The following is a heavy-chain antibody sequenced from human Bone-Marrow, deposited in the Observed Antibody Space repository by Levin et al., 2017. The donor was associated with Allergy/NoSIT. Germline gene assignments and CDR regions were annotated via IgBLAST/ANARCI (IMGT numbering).Heavy chain of an antibody. J-gene: IGHJ5*02. Sequence: LSLTCTVSGGSISSGGYYWSWIRQHPGKGLEWIGYIYYSGSTYYNPSLKSRVTISVDTSKNQFSLKLSSVTAADTAVYYCARGTTVVTPFWFDPWGQGTLVTVSS. CDR3: ARGTTVVTPFWFDP. CDR2: IYYSGST. D-gene: IGHD4-23*01. V-gene: IGHV4-31*03. CDR1: GGSISSGGYY.